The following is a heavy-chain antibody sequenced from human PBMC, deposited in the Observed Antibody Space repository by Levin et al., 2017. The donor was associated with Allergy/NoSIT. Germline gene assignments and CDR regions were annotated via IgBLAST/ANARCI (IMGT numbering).Heavy chain of an antibody. Sequence: ASVKVSCAASGFTFTSYWMHWVRQAPDKGPVWVSQINTDGSRTNYADSVKGRFTISRDNAKNTLYLQMNSLRAEDTAVYYCAKDVHYGASDIWGQGTLVTVSS. CDR1: GFTFTSYW. J-gene: IGHJ4*02. CDR2: INTDGSRT. CDR3: AKDVHYGASDI. D-gene: IGHD4/OR15-4a*01. V-gene: IGHV3-74*01.